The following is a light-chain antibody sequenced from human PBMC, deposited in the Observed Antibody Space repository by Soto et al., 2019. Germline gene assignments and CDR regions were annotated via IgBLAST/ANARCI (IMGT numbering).Light chain of an antibody. CDR3: QQYTNTNNPWM. Sequence: DIHVTQSPPTLSASVLDIVTIPCPAIQTISTWMAWYQQKPGKAPKLLVYDASTLQSGVASRFSGSGSGTEFTLIISGLQPDDSATYYCQQYTNTNNPWMFGQGTKVDNK. CDR2: DAS. CDR1: QTISTW. V-gene: IGKV1-5*01. J-gene: IGKJ1*01.